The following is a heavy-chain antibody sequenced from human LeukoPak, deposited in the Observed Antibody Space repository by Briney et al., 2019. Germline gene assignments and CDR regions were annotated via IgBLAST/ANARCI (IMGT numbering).Heavy chain of an antibody. CDR3: ARHNLVRGYNFDY. CDR2: IYHSGTT. J-gene: IGHJ4*02. Sequence: SETLSLTCTVSGYSISSGYYWGWIRRPPGKGLEWIGNIYHSGTTFYNPSLKSRVTISVDTSKNQFSLKLSSVTAADTAVYYCARHNLVRGYNFDYWGQGTLVTVSS. V-gene: IGHV4-38-2*02. D-gene: IGHD3-10*01. CDR1: GYSISSGYY.